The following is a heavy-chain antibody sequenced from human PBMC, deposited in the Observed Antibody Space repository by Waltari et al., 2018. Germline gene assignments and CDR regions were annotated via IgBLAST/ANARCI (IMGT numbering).Heavy chain of an antibody. D-gene: IGHD1-20*01. CDR2: IIPIFGTA. Sequence: QVQLVQSGAEVKKPGSSVKVSCMASGGTFSSYAIRWVRQAPGQGLEWMGGIIPIFGTANYAQKFQGRVTITADESTSTAYMELSSLRSEDTAVYYCARARGITGTPGGAFDIWGQGTMVTVSS. CDR1: GGTFSSYA. V-gene: IGHV1-69*12. CDR3: ARARGITGTPGGAFDI. J-gene: IGHJ3*02.